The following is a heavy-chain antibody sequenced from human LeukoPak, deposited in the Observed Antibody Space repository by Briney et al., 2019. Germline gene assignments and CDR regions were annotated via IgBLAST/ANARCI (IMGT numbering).Heavy chain of an antibody. D-gene: IGHD4-17*01. V-gene: IGHV4-34*01. J-gene: IGHJ4*02. CDR2: INHSGST. CDR3: ARVNGDYGDYDYFDY. Sequence: SETLSLTCAVYGESFSGYYWSWIRQSPGKGLEWIGEINHSGSTNYNPSLKSRVTVSVDTSKNQFSLKLSSVTAADTAVYYCARVNGDYGDYDYFDYWGQGTLVTVSS. CDR1: GESFSGYY.